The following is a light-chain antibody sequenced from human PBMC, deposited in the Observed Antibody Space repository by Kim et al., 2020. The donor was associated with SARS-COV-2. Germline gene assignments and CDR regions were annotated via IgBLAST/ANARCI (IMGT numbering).Light chain of an antibody. CDR2: AAS. V-gene: IGKV1-8*01. CDR1: QGISSY. J-gene: IGKJ1*01. CDR3: QQYYSYPPT. Sequence: ASTGDRVTITSQASQGISSYLAWYQQKPVKAPKLLIYAASTLQSGVPSRFSGSGSGTDFTLTISCLQSEEFATYDCQQYYSYPPTFCQGTEVEI.